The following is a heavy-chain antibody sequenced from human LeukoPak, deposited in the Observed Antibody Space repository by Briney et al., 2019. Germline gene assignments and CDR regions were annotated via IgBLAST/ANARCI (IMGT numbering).Heavy chain of an antibody. V-gene: IGHV3-23*01. CDR3: ARHYLSHFDF. J-gene: IGHJ4*02. CDR1: GFTFSIYA. CDR2: ISGSGGST. D-gene: IGHD3-10*01. Sequence: GGSLRLSCAASGFTFSIYAMNWVRQAPGKGLEWVSVISGSGGSTYYADSVKGRFTISRDNSKNTLYLQMNSLRAEDTAVYYCARHYLSHFDFWGQGTLITVSS.